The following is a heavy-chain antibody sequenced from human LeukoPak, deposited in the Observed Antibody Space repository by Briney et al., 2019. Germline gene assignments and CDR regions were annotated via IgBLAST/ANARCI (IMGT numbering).Heavy chain of an antibody. V-gene: IGHV5-51*01. Sequence: GESLKISCKGSGYSFSSNWIGWVRQMPGKGLEWMGIIYPGDSDTRFSPSFHGQVTISADKSISTDYLQWRSLKASDTAMYYCARQDAGTYGYFAYWGQGTLVTVSS. J-gene: IGHJ4*02. CDR1: GYSFSSNW. CDR2: IYPGDSDT. CDR3: ARQDAGTYGYFAY. D-gene: IGHD3-10*01.